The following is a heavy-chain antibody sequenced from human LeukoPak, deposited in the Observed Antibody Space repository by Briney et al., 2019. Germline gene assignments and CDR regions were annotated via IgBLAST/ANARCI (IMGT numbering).Heavy chain of an antibody. CDR2: INHSGST. V-gene: IGHV4-34*01. CDR1: AGSFSGYY. CDR3: ARHPVGYSYGYDWFDP. Sequence: PSETLSLSCAVYAGSFSGYYWSWIRQPPEKGLEWIGEINHSGSTNYNPSLKSRVTISVDTSKNQFSLKLSSVTAADTAVYYCARHPVGYSYGYDWFDPWGQGTLVTVSS. D-gene: IGHD5-18*01. J-gene: IGHJ5*02.